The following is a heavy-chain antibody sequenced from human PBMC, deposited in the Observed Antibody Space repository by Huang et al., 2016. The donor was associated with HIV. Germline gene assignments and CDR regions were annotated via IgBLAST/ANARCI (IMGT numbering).Heavy chain of an antibody. CDR1: GYSFSIYW. V-gene: IGHV5-51*03. CDR3: AKGRRAFDV. Sequence: EVQLVQSGAEVKKPGETLKISCTGSGYSFSIYWIAWVSQMPGKGLEWMGSIYPVESKSTYSPSFECHVSISVDKSINTVYLHWSSLKASDTAIYYCAKGRRAFDVWGQGTWVTVSS. CDR2: IYPVESKS. J-gene: IGHJ3*01.